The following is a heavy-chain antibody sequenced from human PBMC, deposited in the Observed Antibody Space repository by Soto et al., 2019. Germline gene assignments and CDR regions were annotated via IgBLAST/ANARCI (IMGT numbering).Heavy chain of an antibody. CDR3: VKTKGRSYQYYFDH. D-gene: IGHD1-26*01. J-gene: IGHJ4*02. CDR2: IYYSGST. V-gene: IGHV4-28*01. CDR1: GYSISSTNW. Sequence: SETLFLTCAVSGYSISSTNWWGWIREPPGRRLEWIGDIYYSGSTYYNPSLRSRVTMSVDTSKNHFSLKLTSVTAVDTAVYYCVKTKGRSYQYYFDHWRQGTLVPVPS.